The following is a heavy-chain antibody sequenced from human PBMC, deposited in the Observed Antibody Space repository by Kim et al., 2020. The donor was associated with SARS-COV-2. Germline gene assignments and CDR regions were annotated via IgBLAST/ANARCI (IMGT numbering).Heavy chain of an antibody. CDR3: AGVPTSGWGNFDY. Sequence: NYNPSLKIRVTISVDTSKNQFSLKLTSVTAADTAVYYCAGVPTSGWGNFDYWGQGTLVTVSS. J-gene: IGHJ4*02. V-gene: IGHV4-59*01. D-gene: IGHD6-19*01.